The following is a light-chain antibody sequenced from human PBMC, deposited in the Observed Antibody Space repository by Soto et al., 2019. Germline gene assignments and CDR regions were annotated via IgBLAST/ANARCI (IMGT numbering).Light chain of an antibody. CDR2: DVS. V-gene: IGKV3-11*01. J-gene: IGKJ4*01. CDR3: QERSNWPRLT. CDR1: QSVSTS. Sequence: ELVLTQSPATLSLSPGERATLPCRASQSVSTSLAWYQQRPGQAPRLLIYDVSNRAAGVPARFSGSGSGTDFTLTSSNLEPEDFAIYYCQERSNWPRLTFGGGTTVEIK.